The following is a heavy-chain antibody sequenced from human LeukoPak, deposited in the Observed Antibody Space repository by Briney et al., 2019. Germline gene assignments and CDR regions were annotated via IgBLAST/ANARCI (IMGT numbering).Heavy chain of an antibody. CDR2: IYGNGGGT. D-gene: IGHD6-19*01. Sequence: GGSLRLSCAASGFAFSNYAMHWVRQAPGKGLEYVSGIYGNGGGTNYANSVKGRFTISRDNSRNTLYLQMGSLRVEDMAVYYCARDSVTSGWSDFDYWGQGTLVTVCS. J-gene: IGHJ4*02. CDR3: ARDSVTSGWSDFDY. CDR1: GFAFSNYA. V-gene: IGHV3-64*01.